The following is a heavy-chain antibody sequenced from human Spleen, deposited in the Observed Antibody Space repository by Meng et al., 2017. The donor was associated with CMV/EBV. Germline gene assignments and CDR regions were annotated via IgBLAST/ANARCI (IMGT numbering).Heavy chain of an antibody. CDR1: KFTCNEYA. J-gene: IGHJ4*02. V-gene: IGHV3-23*01. CDR3: AKCSSAYDFNYFGY. CDR2: ITGSGGRT. Sequence: ASKFTCNEYAMTWVRQAPGKGLEWVSTITGSGGRTYYADSVKGRFTISRDNSKSTLSLQMDSLRVEDTAVYYCAKCSSAYDFNYFGYWGQGTLVTVSS. D-gene: IGHD5-12*01.